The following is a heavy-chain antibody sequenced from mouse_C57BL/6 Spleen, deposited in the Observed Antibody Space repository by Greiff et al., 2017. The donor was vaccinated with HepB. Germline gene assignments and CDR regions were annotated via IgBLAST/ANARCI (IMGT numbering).Heavy chain of an antibody. CDR3: ARQGYGYDLYYAMDY. J-gene: IGHJ4*01. Sequence: EVKLMESGGGLVKPGGSLKLSCAASGFTFSSYTMSWVRQTPEKRLEWVATISGGGGNTYYPDSVKGRFTISRDNAKNTLYLQMSSLRSEDTALYYCARQGYGYDLYYAMDYWGQGTSVTVSS. V-gene: IGHV5-9*01. CDR2: ISGGGGNT. CDR1: GFTFSSYT. D-gene: IGHD2-2*01.